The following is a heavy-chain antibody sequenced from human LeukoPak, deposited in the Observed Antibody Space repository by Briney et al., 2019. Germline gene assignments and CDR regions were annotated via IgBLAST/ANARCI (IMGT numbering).Heavy chain of an antibody. CDR1: GGSFSGYY. J-gene: IGHJ6*03. CDR2: INHSGST. Sequence: SETLSLTCAVYGGSFSGYYWSWIRQPPGKGLEWIGEINHSGSTNYNPSLKSRVTISVDTSKNQFSLKLSSVTAADTAVYYCARAYYYYMDVWGKGTTVTVSS. CDR3: ARAYYYYMDV. V-gene: IGHV4-34*01.